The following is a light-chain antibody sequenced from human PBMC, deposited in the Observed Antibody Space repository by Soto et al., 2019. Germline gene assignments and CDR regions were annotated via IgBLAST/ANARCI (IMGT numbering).Light chain of an antibody. J-gene: IGKJ2*01. CDR2: TAS. CDR3: QQSYSTPYT. V-gene: IGKV1-39*01. Sequence: DIQMTQSPSSLSASVGDRVTITCRASQSITSYLNWYQQKPGKAPKILIYTASSLQSGVPSRFIVSGSGTEFTLTISSLQPEDFAAYYCQQSYSTPYTFGQGTKLEIK. CDR1: QSITSY.